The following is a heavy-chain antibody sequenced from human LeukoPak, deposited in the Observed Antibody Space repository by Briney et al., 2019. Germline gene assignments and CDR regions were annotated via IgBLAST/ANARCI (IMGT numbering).Heavy chain of an antibody. V-gene: IGHV3-21*01. D-gene: IGHD6-13*01. Sequence: GGSLRLSCAASGFTFSSYEMNWVRQAPGKGLEWVSSISSSSSYIYYADSVKGRFTISRDNAKNSLYLQMNSLRAEDTAVYYCARVSTGYSSWGFDPWGQGTLVTVSS. CDR1: GFTFSSYE. CDR3: ARVSTGYSSWGFDP. J-gene: IGHJ5*02. CDR2: ISSSSSYI.